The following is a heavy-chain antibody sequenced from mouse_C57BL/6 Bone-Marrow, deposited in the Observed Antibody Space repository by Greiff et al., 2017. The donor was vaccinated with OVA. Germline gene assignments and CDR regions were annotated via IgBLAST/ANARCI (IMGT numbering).Heavy chain of an antibody. J-gene: IGHJ2*01. D-gene: IGHD3-2*02. CDR3: ARETAQAPDYFDY. CDR1: GYAFTNYL. CDR2: INPGSGGT. Sequence: QVHVKQSGAELVRPGTSVKVSCKASGYAFTNYLIEWVKQRPGQGLEWIGVINPGSGGTNYNEKFKGKATLTADKSSSTAYMQLSSLTSEDSAVYFCARETAQAPDYFDYWGQGTTLTVSS. V-gene: IGHV1-54*01.